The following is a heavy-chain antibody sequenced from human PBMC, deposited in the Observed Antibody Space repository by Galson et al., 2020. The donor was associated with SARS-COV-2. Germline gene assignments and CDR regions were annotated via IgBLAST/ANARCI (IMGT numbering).Heavy chain of an antibody. CDR2: IDPSDSYT. D-gene: IGHD3-16*01. CDR3: ARPEGPRGLGVGYPVPAL. V-gene: IGHV5-10-1*01. J-gene: IGHJ4*02. CDR1: GYSFTSYW. Sequence: KIGESLKISCKASGYSFTSYWISWVRQMPGKGLEWMGRIDPSDSYTNYSPSFQGHVTISADKSISTAYLQWSSLKASDTAMYYCARPEGPRGLGVGYPVPALWGQGTLVTVS.